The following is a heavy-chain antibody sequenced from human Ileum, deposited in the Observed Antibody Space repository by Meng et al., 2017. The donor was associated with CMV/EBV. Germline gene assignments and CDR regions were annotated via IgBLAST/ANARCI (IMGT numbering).Heavy chain of an antibody. J-gene: IGHJ4*02. Sequence: GESLKISCAASGFTFSSYGMHWVRQAPGKGLEWVSSISPTGIYIYYTDSVKGRFTISRDNAKNSLYLQMNSLRAEDTAVYYCARVQYSGSYGYWGQGTLVTVSS. D-gene: IGHD1-26*01. CDR3: ARVQYSGSYGY. CDR1: GFTFSSYG. V-gene: IGHV3-21*01. CDR2: ISPTGIYI.